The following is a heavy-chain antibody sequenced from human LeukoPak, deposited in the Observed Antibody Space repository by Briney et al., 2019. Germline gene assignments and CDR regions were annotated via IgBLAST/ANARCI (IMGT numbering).Heavy chain of an antibody. Sequence: GGSLRLSCAASGFTFDSYAVTWVRQAPGKGLEWVSVISGSGGSTYYADSVKGRFTIFRDNSKNTLFLQMNSLRPEDTVVYFCAKDLGGYSFFMDLWGRGTTVIVSS. J-gene: IGHJ6*03. V-gene: IGHV3-23*01. CDR1: GFTFDSYA. CDR2: ISGSGGST. CDR3: AKDLGGYSFFMDL. D-gene: IGHD2-15*01.